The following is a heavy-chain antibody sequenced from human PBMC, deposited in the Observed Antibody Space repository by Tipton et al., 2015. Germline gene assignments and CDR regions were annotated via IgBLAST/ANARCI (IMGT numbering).Heavy chain of an antibody. CDR1: GYTFTGYY. D-gene: IGHD2-2*01. Sequence: QLVQSGAEVKKPGASVKVSCKASGYTFTGYYMHWVRQAPGQGLEWMGWINPNSGGTNYAQKFQGWVTMTRDTSISTAYMELSRLRSDDTAVYYCARGYCISTSCQYYYYYGMDVWGQGTTVTVSS. V-gene: IGHV1-2*04. CDR3: ARGYCISTSCQYYYYYGMDV. J-gene: IGHJ6*02. CDR2: INPNSGGT.